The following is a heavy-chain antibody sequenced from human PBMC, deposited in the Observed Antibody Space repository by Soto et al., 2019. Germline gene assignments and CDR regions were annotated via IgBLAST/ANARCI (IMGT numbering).Heavy chain of an antibody. Sequence: GGSLRLSCAASGFTFDDYTMHWVRQAPGKGLEWVSLISWDGGSTYYADSVKGRFTISRDNSKNSLYLQMNSLRTEDTALYYCAKDETVLISSGPDYWGQGTLVTVSS. CDR1: GFTFDDYT. CDR3: AKDETVLISSGPDY. CDR2: ISWDGGST. J-gene: IGHJ4*02. V-gene: IGHV3-43*01. D-gene: IGHD6-19*01.